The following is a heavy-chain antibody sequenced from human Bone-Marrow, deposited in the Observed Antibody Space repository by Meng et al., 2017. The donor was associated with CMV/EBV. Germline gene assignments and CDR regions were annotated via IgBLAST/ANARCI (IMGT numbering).Heavy chain of an antibody. Sequence: GGSLRLSCAASGFTFSSYWMSWVRQAPGKGLEWVANIKQDGSEKYYVDSVKGRFTISRDNSKNSLYLQMNSLRAEDTALYYCAKDGLRFLEWSYGMDVWGQGTTVTVSS. D-gene: IGHD3-3*01. J-gene: IGHJ6*02. V-gene: IGHV3-7*03. CDR2: IKQDGSEK. CDR1: GFTFSSYW. CDR3: AKDGLRFLEWSYGMDV.